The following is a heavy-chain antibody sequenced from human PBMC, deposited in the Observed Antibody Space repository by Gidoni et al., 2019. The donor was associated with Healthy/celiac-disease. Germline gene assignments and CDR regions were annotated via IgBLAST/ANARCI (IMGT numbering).Heavy chain of an antibody. J-gene: IGHJ4*02. CDR3: ASPGGVITTSFDY. D-gene: IGHD3-22*01. Sequence: EVQLVESGGGLVQPGGSLRLSCAASGFTFSSYEMNWVRQAPGKGLEWVSYISSSGSTIYYADSVKGRFTISRDNAKHSLYLQMHSLRAEDTAVYYCASPGGVITTSFDYWGQGTLVTVSS. CDR2: ISSSGSTI. V-gene: IGHV3-48*03. CDR1: GFTFSSYE.